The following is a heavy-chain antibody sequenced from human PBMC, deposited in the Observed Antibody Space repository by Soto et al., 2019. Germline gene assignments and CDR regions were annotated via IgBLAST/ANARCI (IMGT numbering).Heavy chain of an antibody. CDR3: AGDPDSHYNDSHASSYP. J-gene: IGHJ5*02. CDR2: IIPIIGII. D-gene: IGHD4-4*01. Sequence: QVQLVQSGAEVKKPGSSVKVSCKASGGTFSTYTITWVRQAPGQGLEWMGRIIPIIGIINYAQKFQGRVTIGADKSTGTAYMELPGLRSDDTAVYYCAGDPDSHYNDSHASSYPWGQGTLVTVSS. CDR1: GGTFSTYT. V-gene: IGHV1-69*08.